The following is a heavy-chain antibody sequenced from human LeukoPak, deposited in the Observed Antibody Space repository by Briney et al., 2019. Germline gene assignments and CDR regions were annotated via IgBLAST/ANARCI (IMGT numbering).Heavy chain of an antibody. CDR3: ARRGNWKGAFDI. D-gene: IGHD1-1*01. CDR1: GAFIRGGGVY. CDR2: IYYSGST. Sequence: SQTLSLTCTVSGAFIRGGGVYWSWIRQPPGKGLEWIGYIYYSGSTNYNPSLKSRVTISVDTSKNQFSLKLSSVTAADTAVYYCARRGNWKGAFDIWGQGTMVTVSS. V-gene: IGHV4-61*08. J-gene: IGHJ3*02.